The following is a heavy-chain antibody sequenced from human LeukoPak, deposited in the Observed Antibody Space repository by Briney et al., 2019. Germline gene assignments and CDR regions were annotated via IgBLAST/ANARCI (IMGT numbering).Heavy chain of an antibody. D-gene: IGHD3-10*01. CDR2: ISWNSGSI. V-gene: IGHV3-9*01. J-gene: IGHJ4*02. CDR3: ARGSMVRGVDY. Sequence: PGGSLRLSCAASGFTFDDYAMHWVRQAPGKGLEWVSGISWNSGSIGYADSVKGRFTISRDNAKNSLYLQMNSLRAEDTAVYYCARGSMVRGVDYWGQGTLVTVSS. CDR1: GFTFDDYA.